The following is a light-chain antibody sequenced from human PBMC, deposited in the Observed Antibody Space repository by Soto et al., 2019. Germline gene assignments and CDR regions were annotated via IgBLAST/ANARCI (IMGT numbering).Light chain of an antibody. CDR1: IIELKS. Sequence: SYELTQPPSVSVAPGQTARITCEESIIELKSVHWYQQRPGQAPVLVVYDDDDRPSGIPDRFSGSKSENMATLTISRVEAGDEADYYCCSYAGSRGLVFGGGTKVTVL. J-gene: IGLJ2*01. CDR2: DDD. CDR3: CSYAGSRGLV. V-gene: IGLV3-21*02.